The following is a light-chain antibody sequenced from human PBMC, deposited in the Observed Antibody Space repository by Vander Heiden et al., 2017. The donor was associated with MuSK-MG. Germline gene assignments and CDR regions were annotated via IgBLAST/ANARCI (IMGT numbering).Light chain of an antibody. Sequence: QSALPQPASVSWSPGQSITISCTGTSSDVGGYNYVSWYQQHPGKAPKLMIYDVSNRPSGVSNRFSGSKSGNTASLTISGLQAEDEADYYCSSYTSSSRVFGGGTKLTVL. CDR3: SSYTSSSRV. V-gene: IGLV2-14*01. J-gene: IGLJ3*02. CDR1: SSDVGGYNY. CDR2: DVS.